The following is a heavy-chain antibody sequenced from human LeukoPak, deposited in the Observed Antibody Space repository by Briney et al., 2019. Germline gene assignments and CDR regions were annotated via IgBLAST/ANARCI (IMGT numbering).Heavy chain of an antibody. V-gene: IGHV4-59*01. J-gene: IGHJ4*02. CDR3: ARARYSSSWACDY. Sequence: SETLSLTCTVSGGSISSYYWSWIRQPPGKGLEWIGYIYYSGSTNYNPSLKSRVTISVDTSKNQFSLRLSSVTAADTAVYYCARARYSSSWACDYWGQGTLVTVSS. D-gene: IGHD6-13*01. CDR1: GGSISSYY. CDR2: IYYSGST.